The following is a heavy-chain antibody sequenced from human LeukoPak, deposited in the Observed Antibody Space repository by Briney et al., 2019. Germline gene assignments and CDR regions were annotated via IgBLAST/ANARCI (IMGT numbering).Heavy chain of an antibody. Sequence: GGSLRLSCAASGFTFSTYAMHWVRQAPGKGLEWVAVISYDGSNTYSADSVKGRFTISRDNSKNTLFLQMNSLRAEDTAVYYCARESDYYGSGSYSSGFDYWGQGTLVTVSS. J-gene: IGHJ4*02. CDR2: ISYDGSNT. V-gene: IGHV3-30*14. D-gene: IGHD3-10*01. CDR3: ARESDYYGSGSYSSGFDY. CDR1: GFTFSTYA.